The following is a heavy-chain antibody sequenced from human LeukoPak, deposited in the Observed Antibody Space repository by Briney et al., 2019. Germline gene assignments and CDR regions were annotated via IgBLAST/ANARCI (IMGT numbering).Heavy chain of an antibody. V-gene: IGHV3-23*01. CDR2: ISGSGDST. CDR1: GFTFSSYA. D-gene: IGHD3-3*01. CDR3: ARGHDFWSGYPDY. J-gene: IGHJ4*02. Sequence: PGGSLRLSCAASGFTFSSYAMSWVRQAPGKGLGWVSAISGSGDSTYYADSVKGRFTISRDNSKNTLHLQMNSLRAEDTAVYYCARGHDFWSGYPDYWGQGTLVTVSS.